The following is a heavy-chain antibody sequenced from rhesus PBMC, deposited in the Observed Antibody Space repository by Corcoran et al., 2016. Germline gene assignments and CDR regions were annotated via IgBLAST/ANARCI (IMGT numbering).Heavy chain of an antibody. J-gene: IGHJ2*01. Sequence: QVQLQESGPGLVKPSETLSLTCAVSGYSISSGYYWGWLRQPPGKGLEWIGCIYGRGGSNYLNPSLKSRVTLSVDTSKNQFSLKLSSVTAADTAVYYCARVGSSWSEWDTVGTEWYFDLWGPGTPITISS. CDR2: IYGRGGSN. D-gene: IGHD5-42*01. V-gene: IGHV4S14*01. CDR3: ARVGSSWSEWDTVGTEWYFDL. CDR1: GYSISSGYY.